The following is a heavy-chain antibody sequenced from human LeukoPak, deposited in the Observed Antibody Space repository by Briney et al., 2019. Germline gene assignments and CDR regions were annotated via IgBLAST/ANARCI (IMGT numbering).Heavy chain of an antibody. V-gene: IGHV3-23*01. CDR3: AKESGTDP. CDR1: GFTFRIYG. CDR2: ISGSGDNT. J-gene: IGHJ5*02. Sequence: PGGTLRLSCEASGFTFRIYGMSWVRQAPGKGLEWVSVISGSGDNTFYADSVKGRFTISRDNSKNTLYLQMNSLRAEDTAVYYCAKESGTDPWGQGTLVTVSS.